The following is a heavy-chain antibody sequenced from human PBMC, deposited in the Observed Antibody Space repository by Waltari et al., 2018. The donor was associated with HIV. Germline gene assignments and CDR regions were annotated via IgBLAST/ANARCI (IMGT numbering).Heavy chain of an antibody. CDR2: VDHRGST. V-gene: IGHV4-34*01. J-gene: IGHJ3*01. Sequence: QVRLEQWGAGLLKPSETLSLTCAVYGTSFTGYYWTWIHQSPGGGLQWIDEVDHRGSTHYNPSLKSRVSMSVDTFKHQFSLKLASVTAADTAVYYCANLISMTATDVFDVWGQGTLVSVSS. CDR1: GTSFTGYY. D-gene: IGHD2-21*02. CDR3: ANLISMTATDVFDV.